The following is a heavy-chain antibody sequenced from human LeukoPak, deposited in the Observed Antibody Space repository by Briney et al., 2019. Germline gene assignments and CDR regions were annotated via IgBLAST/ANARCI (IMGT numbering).Heavy chain of an antibody. CDR2: IRFDGSDK. D-gene: IGHD3-10*01. J-gene: IGHJ5*02. Sequence: GGSLRLSCAASGFTFSSYGMHWVRQPPGKGLEWVAFIRFDGSDKYYADSIKGRFTISRDSSKNTLFLQMSSLRVEDTAVYYCAKDLMRDRWFGESWGQGTLVTVSS. CDR3: AKDLMRDRWFGES. V-gene: IGHV3-30*02. CDR1: GFTFSSYG.